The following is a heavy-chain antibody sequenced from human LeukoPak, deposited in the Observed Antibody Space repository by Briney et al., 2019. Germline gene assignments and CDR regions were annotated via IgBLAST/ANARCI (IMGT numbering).Heavy chain of an antibody. CDR3: ARGGGSGYQHDAFDI. Sequence: GASVKVSCKASGYTFTGYYMHWVRQAPGQGLEWMGWISAYNGNTNYAQKLQGRVTMTTDTSTSTAYMELRSLRSDDTAVYYCARGGGSGYQHDAFDIWGQGTMVTVSS. D-gene: IGHD3-22*01. CDR1: GYTFTGYY. CDR2: ISAYNGNT. J-gene: IGHJ3*02. V-gene: IGHV1-18*04.